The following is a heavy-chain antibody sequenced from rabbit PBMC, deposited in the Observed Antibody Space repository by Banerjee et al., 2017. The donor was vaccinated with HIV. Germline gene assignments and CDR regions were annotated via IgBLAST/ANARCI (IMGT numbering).Heavy chain of an antibody. CDR2: IDPVFGST. CDR3: VRDIYGGYVGYGGSMDL. CDR1: GFDFSSYG. V-gene: IGHV1S47*01. D-gene: IGHD2-1*01. J-gene: IGHJ4*01. Sequence: QEQLVESGGGLVQPGGSLKLSCKASGFDFSSYGVSWVRQAPGKGLEWIGYIDPVFGSTYYASWVNGRFTISSHNAQNTLYLQLNSLTAADTATYFCVRDIYGGYVGYGGSMDLWGQGTLVTVS.